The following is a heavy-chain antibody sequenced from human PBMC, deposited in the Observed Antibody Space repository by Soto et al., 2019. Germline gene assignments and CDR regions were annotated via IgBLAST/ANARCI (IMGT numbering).Heavy chain of an antibody. CDR3: AGGGIYCSSTSCYPEGWFDP. D-gene: IGHD2-2*01. J-gene: IGHJ5*02. Sequence: QVQLVQSGAEVKKPGSSVKVSCKASGGTFSSYAISWVRQAPGQGLEWMGGIIPIFGTSNYAQKLQGRVPITADESTSTVYMELGSLIDEGTAVNSCAGGGIYCSSTSCYPEGWFDPWGQGTLVTVSS. V-gene: IGHV1-69*01. CDR2: IIPIFGTS. CDR1: GGTFSSYA.